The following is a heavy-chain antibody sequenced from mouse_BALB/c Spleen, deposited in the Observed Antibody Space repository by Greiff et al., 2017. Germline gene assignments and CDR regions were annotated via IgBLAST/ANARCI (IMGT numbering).Heavy chain of an antibody. CDR1: GFTFSDYY. V-gene: IGHV5-4*02. Sequence: EVKLMESGGGLVKPGGSLKLSCAASGFTFSDYYMYWVRQTPEKRLEWVATISDGGSYTYYPDSVKGRFTISRDNAKNNLYLQMSSLKSEDTAMYYCARDHGYYYGNYDYAMDYWGQGTSVTVSS. CDR3: ARDHGYYYGNYDYAMDY. J-gene: IGHJ4*01. D-gene: IGHD2-1*01. CDR2: ISDGGSYT.